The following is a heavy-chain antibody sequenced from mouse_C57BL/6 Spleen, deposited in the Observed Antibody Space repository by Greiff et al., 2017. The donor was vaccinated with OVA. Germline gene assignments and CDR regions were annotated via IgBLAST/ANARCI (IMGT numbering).Heavy chain of an antibody. CDR1: GYTFTSYW. CDR3: ARPDYYGSSYSLNYAMDY. V-gene: IGHV1-64*01. J-gene: IGHJ4*01. D-gene: IGHD1-1*01. Sequence: VQLQQPGAELVKPGASVKLSCKASGYTFTSYWMHWVKQRPGQGLEWIGMIHPNSGSTNYNEKFKSKATLTVDKSSSTAYMQLSSLTSEDSAVYYCARPDYYGSSYSLNYAMDYWGQGTSVTVSS. CDR2: IHPNSGST.